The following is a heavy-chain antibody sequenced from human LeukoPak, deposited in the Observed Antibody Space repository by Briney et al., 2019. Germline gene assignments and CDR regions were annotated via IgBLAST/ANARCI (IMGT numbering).Heavy chain of an antibody. D-gene: IGHD3-3*01. CDR1: GGSISSGGYY. CDR2: IYYSGST. CDR3: ARGLELGTIFGFDP. V-gene: IGHV4-31*03. J-gene: IGHJ5*02. Sequence: PSETLSLTCTVSGGSISSGGYYWSWIRQHPGKGLEWIGYIYYSGSTYYNPSLKSRVTISVDTSKNQFSLKLSSVTAADTAVYYCARGLELGTIFGFDPWGQGTLVTVSS.